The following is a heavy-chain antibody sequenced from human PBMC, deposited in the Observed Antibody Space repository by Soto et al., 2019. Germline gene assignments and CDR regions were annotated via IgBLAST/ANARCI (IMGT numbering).Heavy chain of an antibody. Sequence: EVQLVESGGGLVQPGGSLRLSCAASGFTFSSYWMTWVRQAPGKGLEWVANMKQDGSDKYYVDSVKGRFTISRDNAKDSLHLQINSLRAEDTAVYYCVRSRYGGCFDFWGQGTLVTVSS. D-gene: IGHD4-17*01. J-gene: IGHJ4*02. CDR1: GFTFSSYW. CDR2: MKQDGSDK. V-gene: IGHV3-7*04. CDR3: VRSRYGGCFDF.